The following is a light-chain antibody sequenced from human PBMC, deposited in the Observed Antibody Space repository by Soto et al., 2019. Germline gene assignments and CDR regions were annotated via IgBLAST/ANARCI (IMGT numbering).Light chain of an antibody. CDR3: SSYTSSVTYL. Sequence: QSALTQPASVSGSPGQSITISCTGTSSDVAFYNHVSWYQQHPGKAPKLLIYEVSNRPSGVSARFSGSKSGNTASLTIAGLQAEDEADYYCSSYTSSVTYLFGTGTKLTVL. CDR2: EVS. J-gene: IGLJ1*01. V-gene: IGLV2-14*01. CDR1: SSDVAFYNH.